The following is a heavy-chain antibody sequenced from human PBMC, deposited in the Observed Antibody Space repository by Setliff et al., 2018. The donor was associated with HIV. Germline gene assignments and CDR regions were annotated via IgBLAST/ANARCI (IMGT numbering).Heavy chain of an antibody. V-gene: IGHV1-2*02. J-gene: IGHJ4*02. CDR1: GHGSIDYY. CDR2: INPNSGDT. Sequence: GASVKVSCKASGHGSIDYYFHWVRQAPGQGLEWMGWINPNSGDTNYVQKFQGRVTMTRDTYTNTAYMELRSLLSDDSAIYYCVRDYPYAVAESRFGYWGQGTLVTVSS. CDR3: VRDYPYAVAESRFGY. D-gene: IGHD6-19*01.